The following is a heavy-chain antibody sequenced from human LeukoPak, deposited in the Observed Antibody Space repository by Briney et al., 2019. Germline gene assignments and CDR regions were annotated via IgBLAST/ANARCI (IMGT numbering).Heavy chain of an antibody. D-gene: IGHD6-13*01. Sequence: PSETLSLTCAVYGGSFSGYYWSWIRQPPGKGLEWIGEINHSGSTNYNPSLKSRVTISVDTSKNQFSLKLSSVTAADTAVYYCARGRSSSWNFDYWGQGTLVTVSS. V-gene: IGHV4-34*01. CDR3: ARGRSSSWNFDY. J-gene: IGHJ4*02. CDR1: GGSFSGYY. CDR2: INHSGST.